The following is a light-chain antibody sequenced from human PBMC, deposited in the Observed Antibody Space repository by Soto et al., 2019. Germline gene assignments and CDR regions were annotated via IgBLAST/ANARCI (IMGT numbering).Light chain of an antibody. Sequence: QAVVTQEPSLTVSPGGTVTLTCGSSTGAVTSNHHPYRFQQKAGQDPRTLIYDTSNKHSWTPARFSGSLLGDKAALTLSGAQPEDEAQYYCWLSYKAARVFGGGTQLTVL. J-gene: IGLJ2*01. CDR1: TGAVTSNHH. V-gene: IGLV7-46*01. CDR2: DTS. CDR3: WLSYKAARV.